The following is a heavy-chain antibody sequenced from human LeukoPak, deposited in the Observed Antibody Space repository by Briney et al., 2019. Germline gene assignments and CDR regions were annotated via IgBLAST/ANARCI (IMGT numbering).Heavy chain of an antibody. CDR1: GFIFSSYW. CDR2: INTDGRST. CDR3: ANLITAGGQIFDY. Sequence: SGGSLRLSCAASGFIFSSYWMHWVRQAPGKGLVWVSRINTDGRSTSYADSVKGRFTISRDNAKNTLYVQMNSLRAEDTAVYYCANLITAGGQIFDYWGQGTLVTVSS. D-gene: IGHD6-13*01. V-gene: IGHV3-74*01. J-gene: IGHJ4*02.